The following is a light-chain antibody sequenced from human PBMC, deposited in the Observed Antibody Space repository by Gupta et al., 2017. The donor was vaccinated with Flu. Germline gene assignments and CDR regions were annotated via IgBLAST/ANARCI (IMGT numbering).Light chain of an antibody. CDR2: EVT. Sequence: QSALTQPPSASGSPGQSVTISCTGTSSDIGGHNYVSWFQQHPGKAPKLMIYEVTKRPSGVPDRFSGSKSGNTASLTVSGLQAEDEADYDCFSHAGSGWVFGGGTKLTVL. J-gene: IGLJ3*02. CDR1: SSDIGGHNY. CDR3: FSHAGSGWV. V-gene: IGLV2-8*01.